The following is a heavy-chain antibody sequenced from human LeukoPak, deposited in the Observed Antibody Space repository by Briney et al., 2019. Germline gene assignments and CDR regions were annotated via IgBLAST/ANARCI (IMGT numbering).Heavy chain of an antibody. J-gene: IGHJ4*02. D-gene: IGHD6-6*01. Sequence: ASVKVSCKASGYTFTGYYMHWVRQAPGQGLEWMGRINPNSGGTNYAQKFQGRVTMTRDTSISTAYMELSRLRSDDTAVYYCARFGAARPGFDYWGQGTLVTVSS. CDR3: ARFGAARPGFDY. CDR2: INPNSGGT. V-gene: IGHV1-2*06. CDR1: GYTFTGYY.